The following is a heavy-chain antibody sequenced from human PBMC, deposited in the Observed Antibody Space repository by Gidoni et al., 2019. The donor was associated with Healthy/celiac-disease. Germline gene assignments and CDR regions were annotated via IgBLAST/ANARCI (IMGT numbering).Heavy chain of an antibody. V-gene: IGHV3-15*07. CDR2: IKSKTDGGTT. Sequence: EVQLVESGGGLVKPGGFLSLSCAASGFTFSNAWMNWVRQAQGKGLEWVGSIKSKTDGGTTNYAANVKGRFTISRDDSKNTLYLQMNSVKTEDTAVYYCTTGGDSYGLDYWGQGTLVTVSS. CDR1: GFTFSNAW. J-gene: IGHJ4*02. CDR3: TTGGDSYGLDY. D-gene: IGHD5-18*01.